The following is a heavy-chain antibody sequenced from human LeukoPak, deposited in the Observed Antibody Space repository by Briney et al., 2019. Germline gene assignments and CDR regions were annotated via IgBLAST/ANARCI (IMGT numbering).Heavy chain of an antibody. V-gene: IGHV1-24*01. J-gene: IGHJ3*02. CDR3: ATRWQSSGYYYGGEGAFDI. D-gene: IGHD3-22*01. Sequence: ASVKVPCKVSGYTLTELSMHWVRQPPGKGLEWMGGFDPEDGDTIYAQKFHGRVTMTEDTSTDTAYMELSRLRSEDTAVYYCATRWQSSGYYYGGEGAFDIWGQGTMVTVSS. CDR2: FDPEDGDT. CDR1: GYTLTELS.